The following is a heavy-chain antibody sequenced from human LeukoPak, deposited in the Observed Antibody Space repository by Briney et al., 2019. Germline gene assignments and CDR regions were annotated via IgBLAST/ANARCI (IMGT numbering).Heavy chain of an antibody. Sequence: SETLSLTCTVSGGSISSSSYYWGWIRQPPGKGLEWIGSIYYSGSTYYNPPLKSRVTISVDTSKNQFSLKLSSVTAADTAVYYCARHYYYDSSGYNDYWGQGTLVTVSS. D-gene: IGHD3-22*01. J-gene: IGHJ4*02. V-gene: IGHV4-39*01. CDR2: IYYSGST. CDR1: GGSISSSSYY. CDR3: ARHYYYDSSGYNDY.